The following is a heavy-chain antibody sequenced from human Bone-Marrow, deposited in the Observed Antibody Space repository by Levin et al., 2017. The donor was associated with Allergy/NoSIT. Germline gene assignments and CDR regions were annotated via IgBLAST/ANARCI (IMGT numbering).Heavy chain of an antibody. J-gene: IGHJ6*02. CDR3: AKTDTRGDSHGSGQIYYYYGMDV. V-gene: IGHV3-23*01. Sequence: GGSLRLSCAASGFTFSSFGMRWVRQAPGKGPEWVSSISGTGGSTYYADSVKGRFTVSRDNSKNTLFLQMNSLGVEDTAIYYCAKTDTRGDSHGSGQIYYYYGMDVWGQGTTVTVSS. D-gene: IGHD5-18*01. CDR2: ISGTGGST. CDR1: GFTFSSFG.